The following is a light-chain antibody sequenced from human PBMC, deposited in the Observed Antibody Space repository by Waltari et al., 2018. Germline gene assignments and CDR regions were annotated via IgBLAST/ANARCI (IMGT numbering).Light chain of an antibody. CDR2: KAS. Sequence: DIQLTQSPSTLSATVGDRVTITCRASQSISFWLAWYQQKPGRGPKLLISKASYLESGVPSRFSGSGSETHFTLTISSVQPDDFAAYYCQHYNSDPITFGQGTRLDIK. CDR1: QSISFW. CDR3: QHYNSDPIT. V-gene: IGKV1-5*03. J-gene: IGKJ5*01.